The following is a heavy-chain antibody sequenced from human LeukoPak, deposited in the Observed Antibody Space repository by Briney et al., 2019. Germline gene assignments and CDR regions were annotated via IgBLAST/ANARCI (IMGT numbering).Heavy chain of an antibody. D-gene: IGHD6-19*01. CDR2: ISGSGGSA. Sequence: GGSLRLSCAAYGFTFSSYAMSWVRQDPGKGMEWVSAISGSGGSAYYADSVKGRFTISRDKSKNTLYPQMNSLRAEDTAVYYCAKAPRVAVAELYHFDYWGQGTLVTVSS. CDR1: GFTFSSYA. V-gene: IGHV3-23*01. J-gene: IGHJ4*02. CDR3: AKAPRVAVAELYHFDY.